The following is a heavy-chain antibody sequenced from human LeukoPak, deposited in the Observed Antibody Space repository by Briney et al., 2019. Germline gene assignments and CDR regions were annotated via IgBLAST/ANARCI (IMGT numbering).Heavy chain of an antibody. CDR3: TKVYYGSGSYSHLDY. V-gene: IGHV3-48*01. CDR1: GFTFSSYS. J-gene: IGHJ4*02. Sequence: PGGSLRLSCAASGFTFSSYSMNWVRQAPGKGLEWVSYISSSSSTIYYADSVKGRFTISRDNSKNTLYLQMNSLRAEDTAVYYCTKVYYGSGSYSHLDYWGQGTLVTVSS. CDR2: ISSSSSTI. D-gene: IGHD3-10*01.